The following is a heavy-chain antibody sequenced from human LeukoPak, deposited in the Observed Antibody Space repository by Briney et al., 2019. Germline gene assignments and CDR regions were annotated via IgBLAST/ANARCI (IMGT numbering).Heavy chain of an antibody. J-gene: IGHJ4*02. D-gene: IGHD5-24*01. V-gene: IGHV3-48*04. Sequence: GGSLRLSCAASGFTLSSYSMNWVRQAPGKGLEWVSYISSSSSTIYYADSVKGRFTISRDNAKNSLYLQMNSLRAEDTAVYYCARDLKFGGGYKIFDYWGQGTLVTVSS. CDR2: ISSSSSTI. CDR1: GFTLSSYS. CDR3: ARDLKFGGGYKIFDY.